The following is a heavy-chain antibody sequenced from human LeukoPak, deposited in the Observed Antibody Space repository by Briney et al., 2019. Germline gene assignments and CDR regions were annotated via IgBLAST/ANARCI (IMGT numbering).Heavy chain of an antibody. CDR1: GGSISSYY. D-gene: IGHD3-3*01. CDR3: ARHATNYDFWSGYYSPTYYFDY. CDR2: IYYSGST. Sequence: SETLSLTCTVSGGSISSYYWSWVRQPPGKGLEWIGYIYYSGSTNYNPSLKSRVTISVDTSKNQSSLKLSSVTAADMAVYYCARHATNYDFWSGYYSPTYYFDYWGQGTLVTVSS. J-gene: IGHJ4*02. V-gene: IGHV4-59*08.